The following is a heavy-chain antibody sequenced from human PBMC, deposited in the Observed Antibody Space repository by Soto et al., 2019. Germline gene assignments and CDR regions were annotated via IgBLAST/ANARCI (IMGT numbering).Heavy chain of an antibody. CDR1: GFTFSTYA. CDR3: AKFYGGKSAHTYTIDP. J-gene: IGHJ5*02. Sequence: EVQLLESGGDLVQPGGSRRLSCAASGFTFSTYAMSWVRQAPGKGLEWVSTINTSGGSTYYADSVKGRFTISRDNSKNTLYLQMNSLRPEDTAVYYCAKFYGGKSAHTYTIDPWGQGTLVTVSS. V-gene: IGHV3-23*01. D-gene: IGHD2-15*01. CDR2: INTSGGST.